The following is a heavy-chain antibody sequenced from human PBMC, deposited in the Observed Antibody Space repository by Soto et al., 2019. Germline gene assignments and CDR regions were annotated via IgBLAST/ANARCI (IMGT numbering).Heavy chain of an antibody. Sequence: QVQLVQSGAEVKKPGSSVKVSCKASGGTFSSYTISWVRQAPGQGLEWMGRIIPILGIANYAQKFQGRVTIVAXXSTSTAYMELSSLRSEDTAVYYCARADRRLNWFDPWGQGTLVTVSS. J-gene: IGHJ5*02. CDR1: GGTFSSYT. CDR2: IIPILGIA. V-gene: IGHV1-69*02. CDR3: ARADRRLNWFDP.